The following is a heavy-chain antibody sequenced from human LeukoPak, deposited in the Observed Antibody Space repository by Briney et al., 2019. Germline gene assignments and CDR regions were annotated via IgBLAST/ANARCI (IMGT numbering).Heavy chain of an antibody. CDR1: GFTFSSYD. V-gene: IGHV3-13*01. J-gene: IGHJ4*02. CDR3: ARASSGLDY. Sequence: GGSLRLSCAASGFTFSSYDMHWVRQPTGKGLEWVSAIGSLGDTYYSGSVKGRFTISRENAKNPLYLQMNSLRAGDTAIYYCARASSGLDYWGQGSLVTVSS. D-gene: IGHD3-22*01. CDR2: IGSLGDT.